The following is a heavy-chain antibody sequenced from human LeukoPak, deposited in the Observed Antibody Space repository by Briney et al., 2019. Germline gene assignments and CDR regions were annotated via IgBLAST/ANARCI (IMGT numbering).Heavy chain of an antibody. Sequence: PGGSLRLSCAASGFTFSNYGMHWVRQAPGKGLEWVAVIPHDGNNENYGDSVKGRFTISRDNSKNTLDLQMNSLRAEDTAVYYCAKGPWEYCSGGSCYTGLDPWGQGTLVTVSS. CDR3: AKGPWEYCSGGSCYTGLDP. J-gene: IGHJ5*02. CDR1: GFTFSNYG. CDR2: IPHDGNNE. V-gene: IGHV3-30*18. D-gene: IGHD2-15*01.